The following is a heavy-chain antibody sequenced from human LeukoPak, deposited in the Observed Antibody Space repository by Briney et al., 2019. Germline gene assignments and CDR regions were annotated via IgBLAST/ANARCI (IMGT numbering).Heavy chain of an antibody. Sequence: SETLSLTCTVSGGSISSYYWSWIRQPPGKGLEWIGYIYYSGSTNYNPSLKSRVTISVDTSKNQFSLKLSSVTAADTAVYYCASHNSREQWGPTAWDYWGQGTLVTVSS. V-gene: IGHV4-59*01. CDR2: IYYSGST. CDR3: ASHNSREQWGPTAWDY. D-gene: IGHD6-19*01. J-gene: IGHJ4*02. CDR1: GGSISSYY.